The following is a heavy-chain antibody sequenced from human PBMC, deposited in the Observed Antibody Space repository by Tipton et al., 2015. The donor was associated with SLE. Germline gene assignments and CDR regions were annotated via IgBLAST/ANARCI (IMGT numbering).Heavy chain of an antibody. D-gene: IGHD3-3*01. CDR2: IIPIFGTA. CDR1: GGTFSSYA. CDR3: ARDPWSGGFI. J-gene: IGHJ4*02. V-gene: IGHV1-69*01. Sequence: QLVQSGAEVKKPGSSVKVSCKASGGTFSSYAISWVRQAPGQGLEWMGGIIPIFGTANYAQKFQGRVTITADESTSTAYMELRSLTFDDTAVYYCARDPWSGGFIWGQGTQVTVSS.